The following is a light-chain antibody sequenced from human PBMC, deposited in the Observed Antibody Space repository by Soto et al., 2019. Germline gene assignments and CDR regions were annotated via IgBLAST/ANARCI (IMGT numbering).Light chain of an antibody. CDR1: QSVSSSY. Sequence: IVLTQSPGTLSLSPGERATLSCRASQSVSSSYLAWYQQRLGQAPRLLIYGASSRATGIPDRFSGSGSGTDFTLTISRLEPEDFAVYYCQESPRTFGQGTKVDIK. CDR2: GAS. J-gene: IGKJ1*01. CDR3: QESPRT. V-gene: IGKV3-20*01.